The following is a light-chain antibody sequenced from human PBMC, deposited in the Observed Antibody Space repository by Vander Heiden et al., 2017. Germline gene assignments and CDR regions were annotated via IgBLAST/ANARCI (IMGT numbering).Light chain of an antibody. CDR3: CSYAGSYTLV. J-gene: IGLJ2*01. CDR2: DVI. CDR1: SSDVGGYTY. V-gene: IGLV2-11*01. Sequence: QSALSPPRSVSVSPGQSVTIPCTATSSDVGGYTYVSWYQQHPGKAPKLMIYDVIKRPSGVPDRFSGSKSGKTASLTISGLQAEDEADYHCCSYAGSYTLVFGGGTKLTVL.